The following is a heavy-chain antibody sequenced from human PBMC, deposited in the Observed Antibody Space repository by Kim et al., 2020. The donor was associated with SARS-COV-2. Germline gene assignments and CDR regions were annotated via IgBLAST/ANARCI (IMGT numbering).Heavy chain of an antibody. CDR2: INHSGST. CDR1: GGSFSGYY. CDR3: ATGLVIGVVPAAIPKKAF. J-gene: IGHJ3*01. V-gene: IGHV4-34*01. D-gene: IGHD2-2*02. Sequence: SETLSLTCAVYGGSFSGYYWSWIRQPPGKGLEWIGEINHSGSTNYNPSLKSRVTISVDTSKNQFSLKLSSVPAPDTAVYYCATGLVIGVVPAAIPKKAF.